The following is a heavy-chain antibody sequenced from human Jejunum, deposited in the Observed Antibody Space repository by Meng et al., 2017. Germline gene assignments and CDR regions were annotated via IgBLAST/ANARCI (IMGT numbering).Heavy chain of an antibody. CDR1: AESFTDYY. Sequence: QVQLQQWGAGRLKPSETLSLTCAVYAESFTDYYWNWIRQPPGKGLEWFGEVTHSEGTNYNPSLKSRVTISVDMSKNQFSLKLSSVTAADTAVYYCARGQDRAKTGYWGQGTLVTVSS. CDR3: ARGQDRAKTGY. CDR2: VTHSEGT. V-gene: IGHV4-34*01. J-gene: IGHJ4*02. D-gene: IGHD4/OR15-4a*01.